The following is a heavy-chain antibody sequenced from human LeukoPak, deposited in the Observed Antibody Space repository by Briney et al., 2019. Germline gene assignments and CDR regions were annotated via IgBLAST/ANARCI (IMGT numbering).Heavy chain of an antibody. CDR1: GFTVSSNY. J-gene: IGHJ4*02. CDR3: ARENSITGTPHFDY. D-gene: IGHD1-20*01. CDR2: IYSGGST. Sequence: PGGSLGLSCAASGFTVSSNYMSWVRQAPGKGLEWVSVIYSGGSTYYADSVKGRFTISRDNSKNTLYLQMNSLRAEDTAVYYCARENSITGTPHFDYWGQGTLVTVSS. V-gene: IGHV3-53*01.